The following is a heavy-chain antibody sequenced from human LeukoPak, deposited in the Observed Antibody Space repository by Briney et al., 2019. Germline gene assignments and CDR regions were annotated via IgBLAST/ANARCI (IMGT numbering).Heavy chain of an antibody. J-gene: IGHJ4*02. CDR1: GFTVSSNY. Sequence: GGSLRLSCAASGFTVSSNYMSWVRQGPGKGLEWVSGISVSGGTTDYADSVKGRFTISRDNSKNTLYVQMNSLRAEDTAVYYCAKTFFGYTNYFDYWGQGTQVTVSS. D-gene: IGHD2/OR15-2a*01. CDR3: AKTFFGYTNYFDY. CDR2: ISVSGGTT. V-gene: IGHV3-23*01.